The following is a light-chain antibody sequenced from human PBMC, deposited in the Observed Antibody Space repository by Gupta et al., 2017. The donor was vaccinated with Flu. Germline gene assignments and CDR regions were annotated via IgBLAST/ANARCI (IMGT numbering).Light chain of an antibody. CDR1: SSDFGGYHY. Sequence: QSALTQPAPVSGSPGRSITISCTGTSSDFGGYHYVSWYQQHPDKAPKLMIYEVSNRPSGVSNRFSGSKSGNTASLTISGLQAEDEADYYCSSYTSTTWRVFGTGTKVTVL. CDR3: SSYTSTTWRV. V-gene: IGLV2-14*01. J-gene: IGLJ1*01. CDR2: EVS.